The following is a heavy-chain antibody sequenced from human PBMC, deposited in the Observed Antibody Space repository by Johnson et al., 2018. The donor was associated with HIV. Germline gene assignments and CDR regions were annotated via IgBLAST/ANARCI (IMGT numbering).Heavy chain of an antibody. CDR3: AGRSSAWYEDAFDI. CDR1: AFTFSSYG. CDR2: ISYDGRSK. V-gene: IGHV3-30*03. Sequence: QVQLVDSGGGVVQPGRSLRLSCAASAFTFSSYGMDWVRQVPGKGLEWVAAISYDGRSKYYPDAVKGRFTISRDNSKNTLSLQMTSLRSEDTAIYYCAGRSSAWYEDAFDIWGQGTMVTVSS. J-gene: IGHJ3*02. D-gene: IGHD6-19*01.